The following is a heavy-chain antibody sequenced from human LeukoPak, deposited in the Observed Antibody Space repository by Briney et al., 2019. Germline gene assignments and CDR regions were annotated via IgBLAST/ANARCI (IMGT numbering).Heavy chain of an antibody. D-gene: IGHD2-15*01. CDR3: ARAGSGSYYYYYYMDV. V-gene: IGHV1-69*13. CDR2: IIPIFGTP. Sequence: SVKVSCKASGGTFSTYAISWVRQAPGQGLEWMGGIIPIFGTPIYAQKFQGRVTITADESTSTASLELSSLKSEDTAVYYCARAGSGSYYYYYYMDVWGKGTTVTVSS. J-gene: IGHJ6*03. CDR1: GGTFSTYA.